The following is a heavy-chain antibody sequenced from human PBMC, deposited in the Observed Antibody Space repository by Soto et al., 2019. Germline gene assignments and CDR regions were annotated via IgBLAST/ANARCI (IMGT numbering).Heavy chain of an antibody. CDR2: IYYSGST. CDR3: ASPDSGFGATDAFDI. Sequence: QLQLQESGPGLVKPSETLSLTCTVSGGSISSSSYYWGWIRQPPGKGLEWIGSIYYSGSTYYNPSLKSRVTISVDTSKNQFSLKLSSVTAADTAVYYCASPDSGFGATDAFDIWGQGTMVTVSS. V-gene: IGHV4-39*01. CDR1: GGSISSSSYY. J-gene: IGHJ3*02. D-gene: IGHD3-10*01.